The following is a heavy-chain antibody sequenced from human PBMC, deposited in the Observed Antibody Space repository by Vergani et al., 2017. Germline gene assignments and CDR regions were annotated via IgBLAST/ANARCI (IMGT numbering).Heavy chain of an antibody. V-gene: IGHV4-61*10. D-gene: IGHD3-3*01. CDR1: GGSISSGSYY. CDR2: IYYSGST. CDR3: ARRNDFWSGYSVHYGMDV. J-gene: IGHJ6*02. Sequence: QVQLQESGPGLVKPSQTLSLTCTVSGGSISSGSYYWSWIRQPAGKGLEWIGYIYYSGSTNYNPSLKSRVTISVDTSKNQFSLKLSSVTAADTAVYYCARRNDFWSGYSVHYGMDVWGQGTTVTVSS.